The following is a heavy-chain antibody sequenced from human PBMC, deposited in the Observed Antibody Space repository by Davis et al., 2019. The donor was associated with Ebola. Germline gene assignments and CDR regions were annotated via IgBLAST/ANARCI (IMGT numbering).Heavy chain of an antibody. CDR3: ARRDDAFDI. V-gene: IGHV1-2*02. Sequence: ASVKVSCKASGYTFTGYYMHWVRQAPGQGLEWMGWINPNSGGTNYAQKFQGRVTMTRDTSISTAYLQWSSLKASDTAMYYCARRDDAFDIWGQGTMVTVSS. J-gene: IGHJ3*02. CDR1: GYTFTGYY. CDR2: INPNSGGT.